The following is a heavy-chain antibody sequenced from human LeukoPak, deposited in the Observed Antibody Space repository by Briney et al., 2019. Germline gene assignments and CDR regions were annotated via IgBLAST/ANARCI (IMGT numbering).Heavy chain of an antibody. V-gene: IGHV4-38-2*02. CDR2: IYHSGST. D-gene: IGHD4-11*01. CDR3: ARAATVTMDDAFDI. J-gene: IGHJ3*02. CDR1: GYSISSGYY. Sequence: SETLSLTCTVSGYSISSGYYWGWIRQPPGKGLEWIGRIYHSGSTYYNPSLKSRVTISVDTSKNQFSLKLSSMTAADTAVYYCARAATVTMDDAFDIWGQGTMVTVSS.